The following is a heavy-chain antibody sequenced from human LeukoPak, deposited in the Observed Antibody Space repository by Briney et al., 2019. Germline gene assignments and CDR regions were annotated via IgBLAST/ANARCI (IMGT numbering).Heavy chain of an antibody. J-gene: IGHJ4*02. Sequence: GGSLRLSCAASGFTFDDYGMHWVRQAPGKGLEWVAVISYDGSNKYYADSVKGRFTISRDNSKNTLYLQMNSLRAEDTAVYYCAKASAMIVVVSKHFDYWGQGTLVTVSS. V-gene: IGHV3-30*18. CDR1: GFTFDDYG. D-gene: IGHD3-22*01. CDR3: AKASAMIVVVSKHFDY. CDR2: ISYDGSNK.